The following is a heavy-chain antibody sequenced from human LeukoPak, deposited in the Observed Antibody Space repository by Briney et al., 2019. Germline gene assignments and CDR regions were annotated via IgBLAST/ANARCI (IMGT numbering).Heavy chain of an antibody. V-gene: IGHV1-2*04. CDR2: INPNSGGT. J-gene: IGHJ4*02. CDR1: GYTFTGYY. CDR3: ARAKYYGSGSYSDY. Sequence: ASVKVPCKASGYTFTGYYMHWVRQAPGQGLEWMGWINPNSGGTNYAQKFQGWVTMTSDTSISTAYMELSRLRSDDTAVYYCARAKYYGSGSYSDYWGQGTLVTVSS. D-gene: IGHD3-10*01.